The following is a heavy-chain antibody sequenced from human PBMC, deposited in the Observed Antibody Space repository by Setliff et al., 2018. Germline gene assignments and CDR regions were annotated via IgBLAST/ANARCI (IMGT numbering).Heavy chain of an antibody. D-gene: IGHD3-22*01. V-gene: IGHV1-69*05. CDR1: GGTFSSSA. Sequence: SVKVSCKASGGTFSSSAISWVRQAPGQGLEWMGGIIIMFGTTNYAQKFQGRVTMTTDTSTSTAYTELRSLRSDDTAVYYCARDLDYQYYYDSSGRDAFDIWGQGTMVTVSS. J-gene: IGHJ3*02. CDR2: IIIMFGTT. CDR3: ARDLDYQYYYDSSGRDAFDI.